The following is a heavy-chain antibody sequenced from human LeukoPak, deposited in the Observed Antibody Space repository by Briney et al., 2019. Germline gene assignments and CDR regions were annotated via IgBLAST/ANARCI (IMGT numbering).Heavy chain of an antibody. V-gene: IGHV3-30*02. Sequence: PGGSLRLSCAASGFIFRNYGMHWVRQAPGKGLEWVACIRHDGSKYADSVKGRFTISRDDSNNMAYLQMDSLKNEDTAVYYCTREDWDFDSWGQGTPVSVSS. J-gene: IGHJ4*02. CDR2: IRHDGS. D-gene: IGHD3/OR15-3a*01. CDR3: TREDWDFDS. CDR1: GFIFRNYG.